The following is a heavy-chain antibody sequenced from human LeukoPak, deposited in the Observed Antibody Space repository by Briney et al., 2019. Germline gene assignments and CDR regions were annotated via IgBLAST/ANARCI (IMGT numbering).Heavy chain of an antibody. V-gene: IGHV3-21*06. D-gene: IGHD6-13*01. CDR2: ISSGSTYI. CDR1: GFTFSSYS. CDR3: ARPIVADFYYGLDV. Sequence: GGSLRLSCAASGFTFSSYSMNWVRQAPGKGLEWVSSISSGSTYIHYADSVKGRFTISKDNAKNSLYLQMNSLRAEDTAVYYCARPIVADFYYGLDVWGKGATVTVSS. J-gene: IGHJ6*04.